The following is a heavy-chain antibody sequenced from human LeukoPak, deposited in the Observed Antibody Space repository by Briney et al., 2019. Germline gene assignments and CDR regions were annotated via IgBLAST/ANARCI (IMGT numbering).Heavy chain of an antibody. V-gene: IGHV4-59*08. Sequence: SETLSLTCTVSGGSISSYYWSWIRPPPGKGLEWIGYIYYSGSTNYNPSLKSRVTISVDTSKNQFSLKLQSVTAADTAVYYCARRTHVGDFDYWGQGSLVTVSS. J-gene: IGHJ4*02. D-gene: IGHD2-15*01. CDR2: IYYSGST. CDR1: GGSISSYY. CDR3: ARRTHVGDFDY.